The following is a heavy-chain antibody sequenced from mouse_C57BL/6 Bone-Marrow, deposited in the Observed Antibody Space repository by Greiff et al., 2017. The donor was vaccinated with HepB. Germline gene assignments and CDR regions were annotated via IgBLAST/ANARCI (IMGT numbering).Heavy chain of an antibody. Sequence: DVKLVESGGGLVQPGGSLKLSCAASGFTFSDYGMAWVRQAPRKGPEWVAFISNLAYSIYYADTVTGRFTISRENAKNTLYLEMSSLRSEDTAMYYCARLDYGSSYWYFDVWGTGTTVTVSS. CDR1: GFTFSDYG. V-gene: IGHV5-15*01. CDR2: ISNLAYSI. CDR3: ARLDYGSSYWYFDV. J-gene: IGHJ1*03. D-gene: IGHD1-1*01.